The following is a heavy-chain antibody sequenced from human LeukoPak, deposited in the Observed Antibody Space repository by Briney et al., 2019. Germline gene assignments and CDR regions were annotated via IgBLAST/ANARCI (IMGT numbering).Heavy chain of an antibody. V-gene: IGHV3-23*01. CDR2: ISGSDTNT. CDR1: GFTFNTYG. J-gene: IGHJ4*02. Sequence: GGSLRLSCAASGFTFNTYGMHWVRQAPGKGLEWVSVISGSDTNTYYADSVKGRFTISRDNSKNTLYLQMNSLRVEDTAVYYCALTDGSGSYWLYWGQGTLVTVSA. D-gene: IGHD3-10*01. CDR3: ALTDGSGSYWLY.